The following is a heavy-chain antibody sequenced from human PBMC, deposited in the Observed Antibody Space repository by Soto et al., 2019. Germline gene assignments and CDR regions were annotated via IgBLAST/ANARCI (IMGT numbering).Heavy chain of an antibody. CDR1: GGSFSGYY. D-gene: IGHD6-6*01. CDR2: INHSGST. J-gene: IGHJ4*02. CDR3: ARGGVAARRGRFDY. V-gene: IGHV4-34*01. Sequence: QVQLQQWGAGLLKPSETLSLTCAVYGGSFSGYYWSWIRQPPGKGLEWIGEINHSGSTNYNPSLKSRVTISVDTSNNQFSLKLSSVTAADTAVYYCARGGVAARRGRFDYWVQGTLVTVSS.